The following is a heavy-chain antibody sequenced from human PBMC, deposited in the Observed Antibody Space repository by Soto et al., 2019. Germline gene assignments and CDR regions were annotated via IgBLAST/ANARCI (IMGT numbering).Heavy chain of an antibody. V-gene: IGHV4-39*01. CDR1: GGSISSSSYY. CDR3: ARLTMVRGVMYYYGMDV. CDR2: IYYSGYT. D-gene: IGHD3-10*01. J-gene: IGHJ6*02. Sequence: SETLSLTCTVSGGSISSSSYYWGWIRQPPGKGLEWIGSIYYSGYTYYNPSLKSRVTISVDTSKNQFSLKLSSVTAADTAVYYCARLTMVRGVMYYYGMDVWGQGTTVTVSS.